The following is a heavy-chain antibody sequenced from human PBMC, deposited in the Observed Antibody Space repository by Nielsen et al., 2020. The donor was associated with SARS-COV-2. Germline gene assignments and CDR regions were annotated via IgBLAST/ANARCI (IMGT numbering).Heavy chain of an antibody. CDR3: ARHLRDFGSGTLNIAFDY. D-gene: IGHD3-10*01. CDR2: IYYSGST. CDR1: GGSISSSSYY. Sequence: SETLSLTCTVSGGSISSSSYYWSWIRQPPGKGLEWIGYIYYSGSTNYNPSLKSRVTISVDTSKKQFSLKLISVTAADTAVYYCARHLRDFGSGTLNIAFDYWGQGTLVTVSS. J-gene: IGHJ4*02. V-gene: IGHV4-61*05.